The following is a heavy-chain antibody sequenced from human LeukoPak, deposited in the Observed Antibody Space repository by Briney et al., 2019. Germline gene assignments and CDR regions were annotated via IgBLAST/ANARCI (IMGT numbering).Heavy chain of an antibody. CDR2: IYYSGST. V-gene: IGHV4-59*12. Sequence: SETLSLTCTVSGGSISSYYWSWIRQPPGKGLEWIGYIYYSGSTNYKPSLKSRVTISVDTSKKQFSLKLSSVTAEDTAVYYCTSIMGGYCGGGSCYWFDPWGQGILVTVSS. J-gene: IGHJ5*02. CDR3: TSIMGGYCGGGSCYWFDP. D-gene: IGHD2-15*01. CDR1: GGSISSYY.